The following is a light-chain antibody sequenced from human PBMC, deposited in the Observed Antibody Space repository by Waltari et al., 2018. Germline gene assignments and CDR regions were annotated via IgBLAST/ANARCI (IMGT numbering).Light chain of an antibody. V-gene: IGKV3-20*01. CDR3: QNHERLPAT. Sequence: VLTPSPGTLSLSPGESATLSCRDSQSISKYLVWDQQRPGHAPRLLIYAASTRATGIQDRLSGSGFGTDFTLTISRLEPEDFAMYYCQNHERLPATFGQGTKVEIK. CDR1: QSISKY. J-gene: IGKJ1*01. CDR2: AAS.